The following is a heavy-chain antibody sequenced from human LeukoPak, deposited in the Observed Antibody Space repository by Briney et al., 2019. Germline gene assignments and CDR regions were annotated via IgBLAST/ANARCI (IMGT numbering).Heavy chain of an antibody. D-gene: IGHD1-26*01. V-gene: IGHV3-20*04. J-gene: IGHJ4*02. CDR1: GLTFSSYW. Sequence: GGSLRLSCAGSGLTFSSYWMNWVRQAPGKGLEWVSGINWNGGSTGYVDSVKGRFTISRDNAKNVLFLQMNNLRAEDTAFYYCARGEWDLRDWGQGTLVIVSS. CDR3: ARGEWDLRD. CDR2: INWNGGST.